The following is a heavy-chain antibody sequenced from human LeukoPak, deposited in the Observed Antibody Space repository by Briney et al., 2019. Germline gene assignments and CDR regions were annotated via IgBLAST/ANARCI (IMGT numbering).Heavy chain of an antibody. CDR2: IYTSVST. CDR1: GGAISSYH. Sequence: SETLSLTCTLSGGAISSYHWSWIRQPAGPGLEWIARIYTSVSTNYNPSLKSRVTMSVDTSKNQFSLKPSSVTAADTAVYYCAREALVPAAMVGGLYYYYYMDVWGKGTTVTISS. J-gene: IGHJ6*03. V-gene: IGHV4-4*07. CDR3: AREALVPAAMVGGLYYYYYMDV. D-gene: IGHD2-2*01.